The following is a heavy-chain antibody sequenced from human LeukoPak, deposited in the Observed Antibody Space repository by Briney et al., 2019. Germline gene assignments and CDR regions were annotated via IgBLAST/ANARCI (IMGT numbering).Heavy chain of an antibody. V-gene: IGHV3-48*01. CDR2: ISISSSTI. D-gene: IGHD5-18*01. Sequence: GGSLRLSCAASGFTFSSYSMNWVRQAPGKGLEWVSYISISSSTIYYADSVKGRFTISRDNSKNTLYLQMNSLRAEDTAVYYCAKWRYSYGRLYWGQGTLVTVSS. CDR1: GFTFSSYS. CDR3: AKWRYSYGRLY. J-gene: IGHJ4*02.